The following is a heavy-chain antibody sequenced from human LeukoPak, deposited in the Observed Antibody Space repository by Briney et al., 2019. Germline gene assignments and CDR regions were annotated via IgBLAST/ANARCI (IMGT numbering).Heavy chain of an antibody. CDR1: GGSISSGSYY. CDR2: IYTSGST. J-gene: IGHJ4*02. Sequence: NPSETLSLTCTASGGSISSGSYYWSWIRQPAGKGLEWIGRIYTSGSTNYNPSLKIRVTISVDTSKNQFSLKLSSVTAADTAVYYCARGSGSPADFDYWGQGTLVTVSS. D-gene: IGHD1-26*01. CDR3: ARGSGSPADFDY. V-gene: IGHV4-61*02.